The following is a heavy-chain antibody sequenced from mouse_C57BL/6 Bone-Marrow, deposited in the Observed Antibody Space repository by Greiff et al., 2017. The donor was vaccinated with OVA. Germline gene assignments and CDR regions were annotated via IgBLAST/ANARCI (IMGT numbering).Heavy chain of an antibody. J-gene: IGHJ4*01. CDR3: ARDGAYYSNYDYAMDY. Sequence: EVKLVESGGGLVKPGGSLKLSCAASGFTFSSYAMSWVRQTPEKRLEWVATISDGGSYTYYPDNVKGRFTISRDNAKNNLYLQMSHLKSEDTAMYYCARDGAYYSNYDYAMDYWGQGTSVTVSS. D-gene: IGHD2-5*01. V-gene: IGHV5-4*01. CDR2: ISDGGSYT. CDR1: GFTFSSYA.